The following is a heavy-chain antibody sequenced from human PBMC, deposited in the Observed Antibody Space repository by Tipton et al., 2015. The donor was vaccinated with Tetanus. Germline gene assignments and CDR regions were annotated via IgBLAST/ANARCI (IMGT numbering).Heavy chain of an antibody. D-gene: IGHD6-6*01. CDR2: IYQSGST. J-gene: IGHJ5*02. CDR3: ARDRGQQFVSDWFDP. CDR1: GGSINSPDYS. Sequence: LRLSCTVSGGSINSPDYSWGWIRQPPGKGLEWIGHIYQSGSTSYNPSLATRVTITADKSKNQFSLNLRSVTAADTAVYYCARDRGQQFVSDWFDPWGQGTLVTVSS. V-gene: IGHV4-30-2*01.